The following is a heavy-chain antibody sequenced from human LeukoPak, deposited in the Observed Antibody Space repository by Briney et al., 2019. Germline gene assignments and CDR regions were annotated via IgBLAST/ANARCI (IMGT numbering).Heavy chain of an antibody. CDR2: INHSGST. CDR3: ASQTGTTSGSLY. V-gene: IGHV4-34*01. Sequence: SETLSLTCAVYGGSFSGYYWSWIRQPPGKGLEWIGEINHSGSTNYNPSLKSRVTISVDTSKNQFSPKLSSVTAADTAVYYCASQTGTTSGSLYWGQGTLVTVSS. CDR1: GGSFSGYY. J-gene: IGHJ4*02. D-gene: IGHD1-7*01.